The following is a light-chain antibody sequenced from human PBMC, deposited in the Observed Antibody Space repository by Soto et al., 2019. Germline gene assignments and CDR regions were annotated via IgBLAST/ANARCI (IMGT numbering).Light chain of an antibody. CDR2: EVS. CDR1: SSDVGGYNY. CDR3: MSYTSSSTLFV. Sequence: QSVLTQPASVSGSPGQSITISCTGSSSDVGGYNYVSWYQQLAGKAPKLMIDEVSSRPSGVSNRFSGSKSGNTASLTISGLRAEDEADYYCMSYTSSSTLFVFGTGTKVTVL. J-gene: IGLJ1*01. V-gene: IGLV2-14*03.